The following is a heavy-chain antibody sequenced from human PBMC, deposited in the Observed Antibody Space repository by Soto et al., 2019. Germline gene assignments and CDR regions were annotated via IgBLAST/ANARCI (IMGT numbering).Heavy chain of an antibody. CDR2: IYSGGST. V-gene: IGHV3-53*02. CDR1: GFTVSSNY. CDR3: ARDLSGRAFDY. Sequence: EVQLVETGGGLIQPGGSLRLSCAASGFTVSSNYMSWVRQAPGKGLEWVSVIYSGGSTYYADSVKGRFTISRDNSKNTLYLQMNSLRAEDTAMYYCARDLSGRAFDYWGQGTLVTVSS. D-gene: IGHD1-26*01. J-gene: IGHJ4*02.